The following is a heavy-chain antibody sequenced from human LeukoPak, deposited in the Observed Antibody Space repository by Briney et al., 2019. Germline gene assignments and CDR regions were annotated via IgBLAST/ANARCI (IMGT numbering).Heavy chain of an antibody. CDR3: ARELAYYDFWSGYPKYYFDY. CDR2: VNHSGST. D-gene: IGHD3-3*01. J-gene: IGHJ4*02. V-gene: IGHV4-34*01. CDR1: GGSISSYY. Sequence: PSETLSLTCTVSGGSISSYYWSWIRQPPGKGLEWIGEVNHSGSTNYNPSLKSRVTISVDTSKNQFSLKLSSVTAADTAVYYCARELAYYDFWSGYPKYYFDYWGQGTLVTVSS.